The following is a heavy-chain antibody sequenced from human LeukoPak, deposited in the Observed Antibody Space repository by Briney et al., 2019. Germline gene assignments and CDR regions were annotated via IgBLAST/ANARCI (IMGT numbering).Heavy chain of an antibody. CDR1: GFTSNNYA. J-gene: IGHJ4*02. D-gene: IGHD3-22*01. CDR2: IFGSGGSA. V-gene: IGHV3-23*01. CDR3: TKTTTGYSSGQYPGWPADH. Sequence: GGSLRLSCTASGFTSNNYAMYWVRQAPRKGLEWVAGIFGSGGSAHYADSVKGRFTISRDNSKNTVYLQMDSLRGEDTALYYCTKTTTGYSSGQYPGWPADHWGQGALVTVSS.